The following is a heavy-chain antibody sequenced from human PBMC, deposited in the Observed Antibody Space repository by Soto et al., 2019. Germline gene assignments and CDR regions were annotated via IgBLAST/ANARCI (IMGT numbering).Heavy chain of an antibody. D-gene: IGHD3-3*01. CDR1: GYTFTSYY. Sequence: GASVKVSCKASGYTFTSYYMHWVRQAPGQGLEWMGIINPSGGSTSYAQKFQGRVTMTRDTSTSTVYMELSSLRSEDTAVYYCARVQDDFWSGYPYFDYWGQGTLVTVSS. CDR3: ARVQDDFWSGYPYFDY. J-gene: IGHJ4*02. V-gene: IGHV1-46*01. CDR2: INPSGGST.